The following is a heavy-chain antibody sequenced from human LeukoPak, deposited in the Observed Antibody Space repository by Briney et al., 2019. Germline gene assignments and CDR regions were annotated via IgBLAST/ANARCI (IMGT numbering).Heavy chain of an antibody. J-gene: IGHJ4*02. Sequence: ESGPTLVNPTQTLTLTCTFSGFSLSTSGMCVSWIRQPPGKALEWLARIDWDDDKYYSTSLKTRLTISKGTSTTQVVLTMTHMDPVDTATYYCARSPGVVTMFDYWGPGTLVTVSP. CDR2: IDWDDDK. CDR3: ARSPGVVTMFDY. CDR1: GFSLSTSGMC. V-gene: IGHV2-70*11. D-gene: IGHD2-21*02.